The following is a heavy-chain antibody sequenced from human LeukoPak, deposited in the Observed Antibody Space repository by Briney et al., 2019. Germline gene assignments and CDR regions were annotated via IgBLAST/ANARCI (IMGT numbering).Heavy chain of an antibody. Sequence: PGGSLRLSCAASGFIFSSYWMTWVRQAPGKGLEWVANIKQDGSDKYYVDSVKGRFTISRDNAKNSLYLQMNSLRAEDTAVYYCARPKYDFWSGYSYGAFDIWGQGTMVTVSS. CDR3: ARPKYDFWSGYSYGAFDI. CDR2: IKQDGSDK. J-gene: IGHJ3*02. D-gene: IGHD3-3*01. V-gene: IGHV3-7*01. CDR1: GFIFSSYW.